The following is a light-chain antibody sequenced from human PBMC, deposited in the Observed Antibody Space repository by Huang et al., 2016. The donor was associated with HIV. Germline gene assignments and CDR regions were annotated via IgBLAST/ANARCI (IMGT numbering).Light chain of an antibody. V-gene: IGKV1-33*01. CDR3: QHYDDPYT. Sequence: DIQMTQSPSSLSASVGDRVTITCQASQDISNYLSWYQHKPGRAPKPLIFDASSLETGVPSRFIGSGSGTYFTLTIASLQPEDVATYYCQHYDDPYTFGQGTKLEIK. J-gene: IGKJ2*01. CDR2: DAS. CDR1: QDISNY.